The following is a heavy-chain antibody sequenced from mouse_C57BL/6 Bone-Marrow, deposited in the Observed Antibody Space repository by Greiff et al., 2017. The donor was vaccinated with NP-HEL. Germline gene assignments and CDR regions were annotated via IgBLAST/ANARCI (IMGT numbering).Heavy chain of an antibody. CDR2: ISDGGSYT. Sequence: EVMLVESGGGLVKPGGSLKLSCAASGFTFSSYAMSWVRQTPEKRLEWVATISDGGSYTYYPDNVKGRFTISRDNAKNNLYLQMSHLKSEDTAMYYCARLYSNSFAYWGQGTLVTVSA. V-gene: IGHV5-4*03. CDR1: GFTFSSYA. D-gene: IGHD2-5*01. CDR3: ARLYSNSFAY. J-gene: IGHJ3*01.